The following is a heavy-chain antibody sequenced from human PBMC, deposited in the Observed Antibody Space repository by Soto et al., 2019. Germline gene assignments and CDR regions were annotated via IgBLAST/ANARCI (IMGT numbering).Heavy chain of an antibody. CDR2: VTYEGSQM. V-gene: IGHV3-30*18. J-gene: IGHJ6*02. Sequence: QVQLVESGGGVVQAGRSLRLSCAASGFSFPRFGMHWVRQAPGKGLEWVALVTYEGSQMYYADAVKGRFTISRDNGDNTLSLQMDNLRTEDTATYFCAKGRGEMNWANYYGLDVWGQGTTVTVSS. CDR3: AKGRGEMNWANYYGLDV. CDR1: GFSFPRFG. D-gene: IGHD7-27*01.